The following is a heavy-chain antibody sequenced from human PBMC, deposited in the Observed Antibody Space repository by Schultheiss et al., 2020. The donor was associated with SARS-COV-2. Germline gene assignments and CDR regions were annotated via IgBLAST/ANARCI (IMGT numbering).Heavy chain of an antibody. V-gene: IGHV4-59*08. D-gene: IGHD3-22*01. Sequence: SETLSLTCTVSGGSISDSYWSWIRQPPGKGLEWIGYIYDSGKTHHNPSLNSRVTISVDTSKNQFSLRLDSVTAADAAVYYCARHRAYYYDSSGHFDYWGQGTLVTVSS. CDR2: IYDSGKT. J-gene: IGHJ4*02. CDR1: GGSISDSY. CDR3: ARHRAYYYDSSGHFDY.